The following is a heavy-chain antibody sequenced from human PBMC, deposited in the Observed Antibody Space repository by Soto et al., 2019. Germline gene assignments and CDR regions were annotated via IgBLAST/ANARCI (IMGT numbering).Heavy chain of an antibody. J-gene: IGHJ4*02. D-gene: IGHD1-26*01. CDR3: AKDETEYSGSYRDY. CDR2: ISGSGGGT. V-gene: IGHV3-23*01. Sequence: GGSLRLSCAASGFTFSSYAMSWVRQAPGKGLEWVSSISGSGGGTYYADSVKGRFAISRDNSKNTLYLQMNTLIAEDTAVYYCAKDETEYSGSYRDYWGQGTLVTVSS. CDR1: GFTFSSYA.